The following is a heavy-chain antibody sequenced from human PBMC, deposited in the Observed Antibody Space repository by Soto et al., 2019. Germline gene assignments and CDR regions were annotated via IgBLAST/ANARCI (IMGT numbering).Heavy chain of an antibody. D-gene: IGHD2-15*01. CDR3: ARGSRYCSGGSCIRAGYDY. Sequence: ASVKVSCKASGYTFTSYDINWVRQATGQGLEWMGWMNPNSGNTGYAQKFQGRVTMTRNTSISTAYMELSSLRSEDTAVYYCARGSRYCSGGSCIRAGYDYWGRGTLVTVSS. CDR1: GYTFTSYD. J-gene: IGHJ4*02. V-gene: IGHV1-8*01. CDR2: MNPNSGNT.